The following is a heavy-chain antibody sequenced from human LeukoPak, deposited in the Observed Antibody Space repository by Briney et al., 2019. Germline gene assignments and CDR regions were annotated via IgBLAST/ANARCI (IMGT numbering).Heavy chain of an antibody. CDR2: VYSGGQT. J-gene: IGHJ4*02. CDR1: GFTVNSKY. V-gene: IGHV3-53*01. D-gene: IGHD6-13*01. Sequence: PGGSLRLSCAASGFTVNSKYMSWVRQAPGTGLEWVSVVYSGGQTYYADSAKGRFTISRDNAKNSLYLQMNSLRAEDTAVYYCARVTAGLDYWGQGTLVTVSS. CDR3: ARVTAGLDY.